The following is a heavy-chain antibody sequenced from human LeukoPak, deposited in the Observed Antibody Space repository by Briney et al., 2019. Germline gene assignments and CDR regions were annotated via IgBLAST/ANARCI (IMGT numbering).Heavy chain of an antibody. CDR2: IYYSANA. Sequence: SETLSLTCSVSGDSITSAGYYWGWIRQPPGKGLEWIGSIYYSANAHYNPSLKSRVTISVDASKNQLSLNLNSVAAADTAVYYCARDAGHQLSRRNYYAMDVWGQGTTVTVSS. D-gene: IGHD1-1*01. CDR1: GDSITSAGYY. V-gene: IGHV4-39*07. CDR3: ARDAGHQLSRRNYYAMDV. J-gene: IGHJ6*02.